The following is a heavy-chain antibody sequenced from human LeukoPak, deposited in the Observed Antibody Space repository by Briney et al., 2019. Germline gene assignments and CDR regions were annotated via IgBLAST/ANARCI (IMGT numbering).Heavy chain of an antibody. CDR3: AKDRAYGYCRSTSCPPDY. CDR1: GFTFSSYA. Sequence: GGSLRLSCAASGFTFSSYAMSWVRQAPGKGLEWVSTVSGGGGGTYYADSVKGRFTISRDNSKNTMSMKMNALRAEDTAIYYCAKDRAYGYCRSTSCPPDYWGQGTLVTVSS. J-gene: IGHJ4*02. CDR2: VSGGGGGT. V-gene: IGHV3-23*01. D-gene: IGHD2-2*01.